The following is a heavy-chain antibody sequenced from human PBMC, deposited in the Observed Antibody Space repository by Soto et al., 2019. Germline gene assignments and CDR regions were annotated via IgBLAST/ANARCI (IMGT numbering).Heavy chain of an antibody. V-gene: IGHV1-18*01. Sequence: QVKLVQSGAEVKKPGASVKVSCKASGYTFTSYGISWVRQAPGQGLEWMGWISAYNGKTNYAQKLQGRVTMTTDTSTSTAYMELRSLRSDDTAVYYCAREVRGVIDYYYYYMDVWRKGTTVTVSS. D-gene: IGHD3-10*01. J-gene: IGHJ6*03. CDR2: ISAYNGKT. CDR1: GYTFTSYG. CDR3: AREVRGVIDYYYYYMDV.